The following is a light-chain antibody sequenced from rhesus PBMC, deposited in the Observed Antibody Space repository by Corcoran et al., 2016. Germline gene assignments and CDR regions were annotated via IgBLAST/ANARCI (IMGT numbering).Light chain of an antibody. CDR3: QQYSSSPYS. CDR2: KAS. J-gene: IGKJ2*01. CDR1: QSISSW. Sequence: DIQMTQSPSSLSASVGDTVTITCRASQSISSWLAWYQHKPGKAPKLLIYKASSLQSGVPSRFSGSGCGTEFTLTISSLQSEEFATYYCQQYSSSPYSFGQGTKVEIK. V-gene: IGKV1-22*01.